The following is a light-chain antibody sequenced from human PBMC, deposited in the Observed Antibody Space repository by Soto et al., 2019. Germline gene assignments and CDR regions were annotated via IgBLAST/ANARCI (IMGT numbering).Light chain of an antibody. V-gene: IGLV2-14*01. CDR2: EVS. Sequence: QSALTQPASVYGSPGQSITISCAGTSSDVGAYNYVSWYQQHPGSTPKIIIYEVSNRPSGVSDRFSGSKSGNTASLTISGLQAGDEADYYCSSFTTSSTRVFGGGTKLTVL. CDR1: SSDVGAYNY. CDR3: SSFTTSSTRV. J-gene: IGLJ3*02.